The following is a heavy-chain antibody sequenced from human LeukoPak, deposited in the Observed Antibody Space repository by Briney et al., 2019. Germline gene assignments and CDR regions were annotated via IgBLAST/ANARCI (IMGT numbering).Heavy chain of an antibody. V-gene: IGHV3-23*01. J-gene: IGHJ4*02. CDR1: GFTFSSYA. D-gene: IGHD3-22*01. CDR2: ISGSGGST. Sequence: SGGSLRLSCAASGFTFSSYAMSWVRQAPGKGLEWVSAISGSGGSTYYADSVKGRFTISRDNSKNTLYLQMNSLRAEDTAVYYCAKDRIYCDSSGLTHDYWGQGTLVTVSS. CDR3: AKDRIYCDSSGLTHDY.